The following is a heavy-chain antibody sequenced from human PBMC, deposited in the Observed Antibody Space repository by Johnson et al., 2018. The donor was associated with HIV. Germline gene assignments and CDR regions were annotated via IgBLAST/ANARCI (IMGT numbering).Heavy chain of an antibody. J-gene: IGHJ3*02. D-gene: IGHD4-17*01. V-gene: IGHV3-20*04. CDR2: INWNGGST. Sequence: VQLVESGGGLVQPGGSLRLSCAASGFTFSSYGMSWVRQAPGKGLEWVSGINWNGGSTGYADSVKGRFTISRDNAKNSLYLQMNSLRAEDTAVYYCAKGYGDYEGNAFDIWGQGTMVTVSS. CDR3: AKGYGDYEGNAFDI. CDR1: GFTFSSYG.